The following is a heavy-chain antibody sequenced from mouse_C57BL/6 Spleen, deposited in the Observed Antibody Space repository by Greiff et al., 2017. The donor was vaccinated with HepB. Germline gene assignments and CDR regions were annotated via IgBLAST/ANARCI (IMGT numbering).Heavy chain of an antibody. V-gene: IGHV5-9*01. J-gene: IGHJ3*01. Sequence: EVQLVESGGGLVKPGGSLKLSCAASGFTFSSYTMSWVRQTPEKRLEWVATISGGGGNTYYPDSVKGRFTISRDNAKNTLYLQMSSLRSEDTALYYCARGLSFFAYWGQGTLVTVSA. CDR3: ARGLSFFAY. CDR1: GFTFSSYT. CDR2: ISGGGGNT.